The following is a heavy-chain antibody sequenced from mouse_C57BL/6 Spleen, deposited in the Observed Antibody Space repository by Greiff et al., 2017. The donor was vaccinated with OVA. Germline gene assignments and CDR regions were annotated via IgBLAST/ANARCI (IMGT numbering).Heavy chain of an antibody. J-gene: IGHJ3*01. CDR1: GYTFTGYW. CDR3: ARGEY. CDR2: ILPGSGST. V-gene: IGHV1-9*01. Sequence: VQLHQSGAELMKPGASVQFSCKATGYTFTGYWIEWVKQRPGNGLEWIGEILPGSGSTNYTEKFKGKATFTADTSSNTAYMQLSSLTTEDSAIYYCARGEYWGQGTLVTVSA.